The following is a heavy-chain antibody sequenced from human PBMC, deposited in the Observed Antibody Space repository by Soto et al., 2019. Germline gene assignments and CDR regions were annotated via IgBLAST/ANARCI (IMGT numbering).Heavy chain of an antibody. CDR2: IWYDGSYK. CDR1: GFTFSSYG. J-gene: IGHJ2*01. Sequence: GGSLRLSCAASGFTFSSYGMHWVRQAPGKGLEWVADIWYDGSYKYYADSVKGRFTISRDNSRNTLYLQMNSLRAEDTAVYYCARDSSPTYDSSAYSGFFDLWGRGTLVTVSS. D-gene: IGHD3-22*01. V-gene: IGHV3-33*01. CDR3: ARDSSPTYDSSAYSGFFDL.